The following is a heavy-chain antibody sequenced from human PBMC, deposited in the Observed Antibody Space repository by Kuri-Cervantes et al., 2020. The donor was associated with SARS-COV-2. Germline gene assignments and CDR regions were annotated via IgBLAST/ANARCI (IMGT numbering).Heavy chain of an antibody. CDR1: GYTFTSYG. CDR2: ISAYNGNT. Sequence: ASVKVSCKASGYTFTSYGISWVRQAPGQGLEWMGWISAYNGNTNYAQKLQGRVTMTTDTSTSTAYMELRSLRSDDTAVYYCARMITSGGSWYYYYGMDVWGQGTTVTCYS. CDR3: ARMITSGGSWYYYYGMDV. D-gene: IGHD2-15*01. J-gene: IGHJ6*01. V-gene: IGHV1-18*01.